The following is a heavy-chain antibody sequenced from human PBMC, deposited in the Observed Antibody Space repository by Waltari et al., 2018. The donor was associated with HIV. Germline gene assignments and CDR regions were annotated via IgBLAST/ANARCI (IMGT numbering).Heavy chain of an antibody. Sequence: EVQLVESGGGLIQPGGSLSVSCAASGFTFSAFWMHWVRQVPGKGLVWVSRIRGDGNTPGYADYVKGRFTISRDNAKKTMYLQMNSLRAEDTAVYYCARGDLAVWGQGTTVTVSS. CDR1: GFTFSAFW. CDR3: ARGDLAV. CDR2: IRGDGNTP. V-gene: IGHV3-74*01. J-gene: IGHJ6*02.